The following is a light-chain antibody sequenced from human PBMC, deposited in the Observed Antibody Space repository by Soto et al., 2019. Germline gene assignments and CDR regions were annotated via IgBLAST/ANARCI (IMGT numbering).Light chain of an antibody. V-gene: IGLV2-8*01. CDR3: SSYAGSNAFYV. Sequence: QSALTQPPSASGSPGQSVTISCTGTSSDVGAYNFVSWYQPLPGKAPKLMIYAVTKRPSGVPDRFSGSKSGNTASLTVSGRQAEDEADYYGSSYAGSNAFYVFGTGTKLTVL. J-gene: IGLJ1*01. CDR2: AVT. CDR1: SSDVGAYNF.